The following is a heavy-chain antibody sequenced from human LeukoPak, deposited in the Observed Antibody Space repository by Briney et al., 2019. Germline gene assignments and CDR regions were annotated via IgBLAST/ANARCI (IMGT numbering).Heavy chain of an antibody. CDR1: GYTFTGYY. Sequence: ASVKVSYKASGYTFTGYYMHWVRQAPGQGLEWMGWINPNSGGTNYAQKFQGWVTMTRDTSISTAYMELSRLRSDDTAVYYCAAEIWENRDHIDYWSQGTLVTVSS. J-gene: IGHJ4*02. D-gene: IGHD1-14*01. CDR2: INPNSGGT. V-gene: IGHV1-2*04. CDR3: AAEIWENRDHIDY.